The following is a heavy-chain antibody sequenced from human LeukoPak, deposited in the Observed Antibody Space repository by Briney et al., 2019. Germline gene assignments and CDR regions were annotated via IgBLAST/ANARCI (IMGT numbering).Heavy chain of an antibody. CDR3: AKDSRSAYYGSGSPILI. J-gene: IGHJ4*02. D-gene: IGHD3-10*01. CDR1: GFTFDDYA. V-gene: IGHV3-9*01. CDR2: ISWSSGSI. Sequence: QPGRSLRLSCAASGFTFDDYAMHWVRQAPGKGLEWVSGISWSSGSIGYADSVKGRFTISRDNAKNSLYLQMNSLRPEDTALYYCAKDSRSAYYGSGSPILIWGQGTLVTVSS.